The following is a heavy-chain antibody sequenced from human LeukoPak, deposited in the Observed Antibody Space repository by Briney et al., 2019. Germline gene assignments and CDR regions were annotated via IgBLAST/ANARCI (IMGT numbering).Heavy chain of an antibody. CDR2: SRNKAHSYTT. Sequence: PPGGSLRLSCAASGFTFSDHYMDWVRQAPGKGLEWVGHSRNKAHSYTTEYAASVKGRFTISRDDSKNSLYLQMNSLKTEDTAVYHCVRRAYCGGDCYHLDYWGQGTLVTVSS. CDR1: GFTFSDHY. D-gene: IGHD2-21*02. J-gene: IGHJ4*02. CDR3: VRRAYCGGDCYHLDY. V-gene: IGHV3-72*01.